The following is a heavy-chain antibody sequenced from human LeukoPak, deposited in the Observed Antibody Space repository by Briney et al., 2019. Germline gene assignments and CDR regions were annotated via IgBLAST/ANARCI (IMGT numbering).Heavy chain of an antibody. CDR2: ISSNSSYI. Sequence: PGGSLRLSCAASGFTFSSYSMNSVRQALGKGLEWVSSISSNSSYIYYADSVKGRFTISRDNAKNSLYLQTNSLRDEDTAVYYCARVGKGYSSGWYAFDIWGQGTMVTVSS. J-gene: IGHJ3*02. V-gene: IGHV3-21*01. CDR1: GFTFSSYS. D-gene: IGHD6-19*01. CDR3: ARVGKGYSSGWYAFDI.